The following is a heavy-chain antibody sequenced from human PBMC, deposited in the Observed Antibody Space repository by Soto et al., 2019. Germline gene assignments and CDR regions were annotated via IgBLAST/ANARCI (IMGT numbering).Heavy chain of an antibody. D-gene: IGHD2-15*01. CDR1: GFSISSYG. CDR2: INTRSRNI. V-gene: IGHV3-48*04. CDR3: ARGGGSVAVAATKFNWFDP. J-gene: IGHJ5*02. Sequence: EVQLVESGGGLVQPGGSLRLSCAASGFSISSYGMNWVRQAPGKGLEWISYINTRSRNIYYADSVKGRFNISSDNAKNSLYLQINSLRADDTGVYYCARGGGSVAVAATKFNWFDPWGQGTLVSVSS.